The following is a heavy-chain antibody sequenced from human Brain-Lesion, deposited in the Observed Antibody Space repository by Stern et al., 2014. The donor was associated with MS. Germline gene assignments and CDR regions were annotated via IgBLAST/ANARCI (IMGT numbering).Heavy chain of an antibody. CDR3: ARGRVVPGFQYYATDV. J-gene: IGHJ6*02. V-gene: IGHV4-61*02. CDR1: GGPISRGGYY. CDR2: IFNSGSP. D-gene: IGHD2-2*01. Sequence: VQLEESGPGLVKPSQTLSLSCTVSGGPISRGGYYWSWIRQPAGKGLEWIGRIFNSGSPSYNPPHKSRVPISIDTSKNQFSRRLNSMTAADTAVYYCARGRVVPGFQYYATDVWGQGTTGIVS.